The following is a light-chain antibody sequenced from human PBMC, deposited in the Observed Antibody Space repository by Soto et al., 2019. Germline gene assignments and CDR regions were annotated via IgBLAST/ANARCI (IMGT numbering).Light chain of an antibody. V-gene: IGKV1-39*01. CDR1: QSISSY. CDR3: HQYIIYGK. CDR2: AAS. J-gene: IGKJ1*01. Sequence: IIQSTSSPAPGVVRKATINCRASQSISSYLNWYQQKPGKAPKLLIYAASSLQSGVPSRFSGSGSGTDFTLTFSSLQPDDFAPYYCHQYIIYGKFCQGTNVEVK.